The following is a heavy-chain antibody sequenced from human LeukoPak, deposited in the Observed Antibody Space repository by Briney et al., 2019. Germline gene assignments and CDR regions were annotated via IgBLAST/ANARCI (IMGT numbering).Heavy chain of an antibody. CDR1: GGSFSGYY. CDR3: ASAKRSSWYLYPYYYYGMDV. D-gene: IGHD6-13*01. CDR2: INHSGST. Sequence: KPSETLSLTCAVYGGSFSGYYWSWIRQPPGKGLEWIGEINHSGSTNYNPSLKSRVTISVDTSKNQFSLKLSSVTAADTAVYYCASAKRSSWYLYPYYYYGMDVWGQGTTVTVSS. J-gene: IGHJ6*02. V-gene: IGHV4-34*01.